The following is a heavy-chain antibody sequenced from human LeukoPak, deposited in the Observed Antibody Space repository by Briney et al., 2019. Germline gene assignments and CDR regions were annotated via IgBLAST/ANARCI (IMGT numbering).Heavy chain of an antibody. CDR1: GYTFTELS. V-gene: IGHV1-24*01. CDR2: FDPEDGET. CDR3: ETGSLLYFGVSGGLDL. J-gene: IGHJ5*02. Sequence: ASVKVSFKVSGYTFTELSMHGVRQAPGKGGAWMGGFDPEDGETIYAQKFQGRVTMTEDTSKDTAYMEMSSLRAEDTAVYYCETGSLLYFGVSGGLDLWGQGTRVSVSS. D-gene: IGHD3-9*01.